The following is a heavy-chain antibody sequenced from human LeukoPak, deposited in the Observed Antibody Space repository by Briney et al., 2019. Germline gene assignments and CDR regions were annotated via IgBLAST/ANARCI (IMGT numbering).Heavy chain of an antibody. J-gene: IGHJ5*02. V-gene: IGHV1-2*02. CDR2: INPNSGGT. Sequence: GASVKVSCKASGYTFTGYYMHWVRQAPGQGLEWMGWINPNSGGTNYAQKFQGRVTMTRDTSISTAYMELSRRRSDDTAVYYCARVGPVLRFLEFDPWGQGTLVTVSS. D-gene: IGHD3-3*01. CDR1: GYTFTGYY. CDR3: ARVGPVLRFLEFDP.